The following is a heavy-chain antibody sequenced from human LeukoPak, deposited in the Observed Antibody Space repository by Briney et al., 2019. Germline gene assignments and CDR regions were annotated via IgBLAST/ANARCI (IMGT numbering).Heavy chain of an antibody. CDR3: ARLGWSPTDWFDP. Sequence: SETLSLTCTVSGGSISSYYWSWIRQPPGKGLEWIGYIYYSGSTNYNPSLKSRVTISVDTSKNQFSLKLSSVTAADTAVYYCARLGWSPTDWFDPWGQGTLVTVSS. CDR2: IYYSGST. CDR1: GGSISSYY. D-gene: IGHD4-17*01. V-gene: IGHV4-59*08. J-gene: IGHJ5*02.